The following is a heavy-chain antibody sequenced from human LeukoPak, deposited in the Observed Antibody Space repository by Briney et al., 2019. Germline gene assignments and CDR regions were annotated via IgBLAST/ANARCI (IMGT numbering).Heavy chain of an antibody. D-gene: IGHD6-19*01. V-gene: IGHV1-3*01. Sequence: ASVKVSCKASGYTFTSYAMHWVRQAPGQRLEWMGWINAGNGNTKYSQKFQGRVTITRDTSASTAYMELGSLRSEDTAVYYCARGYSSGWYQGGFDYWGQGTLVTVSS. CDR2: INAGNGNT. CDR1: GYTFTSYA. J-gene: IGHJ4*02. CDR3: ARGYSSGWYQGGFDY.